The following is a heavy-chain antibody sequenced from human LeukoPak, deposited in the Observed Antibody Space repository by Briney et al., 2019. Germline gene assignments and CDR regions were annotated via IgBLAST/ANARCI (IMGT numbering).Heavy chain of an antibody. CDR3: ARDSRDSDPKPFDY. CDR2: TYTSGST. V-gene: IGHV4-61*02. CDR1: AGSISSGSYY. Sequence: SQTLSPTCTVSAGSISSGSYYWSWLRQPAGKGLEWIGRTYTSGSTNYNPSLKSRVTISVDTSKNQFSPKLSSVTAADTAVYYCARDSRDSDPKPFDYSGQGTLVTVSS. J-gene: IGHJ4*02. D-gene: IGHD2-15*01.